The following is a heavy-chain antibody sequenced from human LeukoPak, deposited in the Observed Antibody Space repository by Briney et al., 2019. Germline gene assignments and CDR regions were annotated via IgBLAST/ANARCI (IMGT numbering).Heavy chain of an antibody. D-gene: IGHD1-26*01. CDR2: ISGDGSGT. CDR1: GFTFSSYW. V-gene: IGHV3-74*01. J-gene: IGHJ2*01. CDR3: ARGGSGHSGWYFDV. Sequence: GGSLRLSCAASGFTFSSYWMHWVRQVPGKGLVWVSRISGDGSGTTYADSVKGRFTISRDNARNTLYLQMNSLRDEDTAVYYCARGGSGHSGWYFDVWGRGTLVTVS.